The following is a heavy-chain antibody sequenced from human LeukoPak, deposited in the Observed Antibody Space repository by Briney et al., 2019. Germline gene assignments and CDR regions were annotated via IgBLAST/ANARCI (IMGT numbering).Heavy chain of an antibody. V-gene: IGHV4-30-4*01. CDR2: IYYSGST. D-gene: IGHD3-10*01. CDR3: ARFPSYGSGSVYYYYGMDV. J-gene: IGHJ6*02. Sequence: SETLSLTCTVSGGSISSGDYYWRWIRQPPGKGLEWIGYIYYSGSTYYNPSLKSRVTISVDTSKNQFSLKLSSVTAADTAVYYCARFPSYGSGSVYYYYGMDVWGQGTTVTVSS. CDR1: GGSISSGDYY.